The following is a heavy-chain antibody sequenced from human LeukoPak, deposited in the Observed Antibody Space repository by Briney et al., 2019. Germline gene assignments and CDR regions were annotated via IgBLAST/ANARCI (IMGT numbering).Heavy chain of an antibody. CDR3: ARERQGSSWYDGKEPFDY. D-gene: IGHD6-13*01. CDR2: IDQDGREK. J-gene: IGHJ4*02. Sequence: GGSLRLSCAASGFTFSSYWMSWVRQVPGKGLQWVANIDQDGREKNYVDSVKGRFTISRDNGKNSLYLEMDGLRAEDTAVYYCARERQGSSWYDGKEPFDYWGQGTLVTVSS. CDR1: GFTFSSYW. V-gene: IGHV3-7*01.